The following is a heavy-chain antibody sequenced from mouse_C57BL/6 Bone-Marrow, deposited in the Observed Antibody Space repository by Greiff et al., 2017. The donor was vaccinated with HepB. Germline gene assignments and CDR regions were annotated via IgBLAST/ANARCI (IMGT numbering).Heavy chain of an antibody. J-gene: IGHJ2*01. Sequence: QVQLKESGAELVKPGASVKISCKASGYAFSSYWMNWVKQRPEKGLEWIGQIYPGDGDTNYNGKFKGKATLTADKSSSTAYMQLSSLTSEDSAVYFCARQLGRWGYWGQGTTLTVSS. CDR1: GYAFSSYW. CDR3: ARQLGRWGY. V-gene: IGHV1-80*01. CDR2: IYPGDGDT. D-gene: IGHD4-1*02.